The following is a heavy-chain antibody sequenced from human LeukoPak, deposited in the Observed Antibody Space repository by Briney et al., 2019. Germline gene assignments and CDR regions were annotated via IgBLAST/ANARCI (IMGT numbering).Heavy chain of an antibody. CDR3: AREGKITMVRGVIRYYYMDV. CDR1: GDSISSGSYY. D-gene: IGHD3-10*01. CDR2: IFTSGST. Sequence: SETLSLTCTVSGDSISSGSYYWSWIRQPAGKGLEWIGRIFTSGSTKYNPSLKSRVTISVDTSKNQFSLKLSSVTAADTAVYYCAREGKITMVRGVIRYYYMDVWGKGTTVTISS. J-gene: IGHJ6*03. V-gene: IGHV4-61*02.